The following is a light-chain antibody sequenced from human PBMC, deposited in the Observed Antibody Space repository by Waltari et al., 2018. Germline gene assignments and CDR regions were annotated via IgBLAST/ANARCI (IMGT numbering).Light chain of an antibody. CDR3: QRYETNSPAWT. V-gene: IGKV1-5*03. J-gene: IGKJ1*01. Sequence: DIQMTQSPSTLSASVGDRVTITCRASQSISSWLAWYQQKPGKAPELLIYKSSTLESGVPSRFSGSGFGTEFTLTISNLQPDDFATYYCQRYETNSPAWTFGQGTKVE. CDR2: KSS. CDR1: QSISSW.